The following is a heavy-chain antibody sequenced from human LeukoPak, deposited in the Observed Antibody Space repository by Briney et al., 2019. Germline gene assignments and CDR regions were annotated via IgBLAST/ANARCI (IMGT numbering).Heavy chain of an antibody. J-gene: IGHJ4*02. D-gene: IGHD3-22*01. CDR1: GYTFTSYG. CDR3: ARLRSYYYDSSGTIYYFDY. V-gene: IGHV1-18*01. CDR2: ISAYNGNT. Sequence: ASVKVSCKASGYTFTSYGISWVRQAPGQGLEWMGWISAYNGNTNYAQKLQGRVTMTTDTSTSTAYMEPRSLRSDDTAVYYCARLRSYYYDSSGTIYYFDYWGQGTLVTVSS.